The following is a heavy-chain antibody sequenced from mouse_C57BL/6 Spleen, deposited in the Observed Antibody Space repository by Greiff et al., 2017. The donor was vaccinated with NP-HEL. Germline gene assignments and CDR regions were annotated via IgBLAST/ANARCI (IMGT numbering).Heavy chain of an antibody. CDR3: ASPYGSSPFAD. CDR2: IDPSDSYT. V-gene: IGHV1-69*01. CDR1: GYTFTSYW. Sequence: QVQLQQPGAELVMPGASVKLSCKASGYTFTSYWMHWVKQRPGQGLEWIGEIDPSDSYTNYNQKFKGKSTLTVDKSSSTAYMQLSSLTSEDSAVYYCASPYGSSPFADWGQGTLVTVSA. D-gene: IGHD1-1*01. J-gene: IGHJ3*01.